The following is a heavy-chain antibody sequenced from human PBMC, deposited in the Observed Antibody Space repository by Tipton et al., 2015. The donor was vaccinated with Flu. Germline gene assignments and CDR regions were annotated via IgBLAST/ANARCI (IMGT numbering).Heavy chain of an antibody. CDR2: ISAYNGDT. Sequence: QVQLVQSGAEVKKPGASVRVSCKASGYSFTSYGIYWVRQAPGQGLEWMGWISAYNGDTDYVQKFQGRVTMTTDTSTSTAYMELRSLTSDDTAVYYCARGSRGSRWYGRDWGQGTLVTVSS. J-gene: IGHJ4*02. V-gene: IGHV1-18*01. CDR1: GYSFTSYG. D-gene: IGHD6-13*01. CDR3: ARGSRGSRWYGRD.